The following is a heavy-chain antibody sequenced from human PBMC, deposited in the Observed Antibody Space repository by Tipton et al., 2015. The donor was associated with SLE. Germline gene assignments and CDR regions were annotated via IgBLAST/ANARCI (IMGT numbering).Heavy chain of an antibody. CDR1: GFTFSNYA. CDR3: AKDLDYYDRSGYYFALNL. D-gene: IGHD3-22*01. J-gene: IGHJ3*01. Sequence: GSLRLSCEASGFTFSNYAMTWVRQAPGKGLEWVSLISSSDGSTYYADSVRGRFTMSRDNSKNTLYLQMNSLRAEDTAVYYCAKDLDYYDRSGYYFALNLWGQGTMVTVSS. V-gene: IGHV3-23*01. CDR2: ISSSDGST.